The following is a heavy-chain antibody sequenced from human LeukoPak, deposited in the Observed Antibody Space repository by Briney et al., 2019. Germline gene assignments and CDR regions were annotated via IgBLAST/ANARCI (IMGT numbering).Heavy chain of an antibody. V-gene: IGHV1-2*02. Sequence: ASVKVSCKASGYSLTGYYMHWLRQAPGQGLEWMGWINPNSGDTGYAQKFQGRVTMTRDMSISTIYMELTRLRSDDTALYYCARWDGYSSSPDHWGQGTLVTVSS. J-gene: IGHJ5*02. CDR2: INPNSGDT. CDR3: ARWDGYSSSPDH. D-gene: IGHD6-13*01. CDR1: GYSLTGYY.